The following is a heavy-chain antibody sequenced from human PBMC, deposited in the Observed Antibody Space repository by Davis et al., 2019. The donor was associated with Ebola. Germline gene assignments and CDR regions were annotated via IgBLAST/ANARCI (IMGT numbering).Heavy chain of an antibody. CDR2: MNPNSGNT. D-gene: IGHD3-16*01. Sequence: ASVKVSCKASGYTFTSYDINWVRQATGQGLEWMGWMNPNSGNTGYAQKFQGRVTMTRNTSISTAYMELSSLRSEDTAVYYCARARGFASPYGMDVWGKGTTVTVSS. CDR3: ARARGFASPYGMDV. CDR1: GYTFTSYD. J-gene: IGHJ6*04. V-gene: IGHV1-8*01.